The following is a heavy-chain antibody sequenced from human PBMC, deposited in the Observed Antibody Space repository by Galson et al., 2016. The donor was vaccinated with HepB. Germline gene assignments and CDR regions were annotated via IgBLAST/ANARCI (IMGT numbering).Heavy chain of an antibody. CDR3: AKDFVTTVVTVHGMDV. CDR2: ISYDGSNK. D-gene: IGHD4-23*01. Sequence: SLRLSCAAAGFALSRYGMHWVRQAPGKGLEWVAVISYDGSNKYYVDSVKGRFTISRDNSKNTLYLQMNSLRAEDTAAYYCAKDFVTTVVTVHGMDVWGQGTTVTVSS. V-gene: IGHV3-30*18. J-gene: IGHJ6*02. CDR1: GFALSRYG.